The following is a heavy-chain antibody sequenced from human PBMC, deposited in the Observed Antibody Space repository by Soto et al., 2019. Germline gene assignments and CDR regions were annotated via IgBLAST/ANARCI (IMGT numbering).Heavy chain of an antibody. D-gene: IGHD3-22*01. CDR2: ISYDGSIK. Sequence: GGSLRLSCAASGFTFNSYAMHWVRQAPGKGLEWVAIISYDGSIKYYADSVKGRFTTSRDNSKNTLYLQMSSLRIEDTAVYYCARRYYDRSGDHSGYYYGMDVWGQGTTVTVSS. V-gene: IGHV3-30-3*01. CDR1: GFTFNSYA. J-gene: IGHJ6*02. CDR3: ARRYYDRSGDHSGYYYGMDV.